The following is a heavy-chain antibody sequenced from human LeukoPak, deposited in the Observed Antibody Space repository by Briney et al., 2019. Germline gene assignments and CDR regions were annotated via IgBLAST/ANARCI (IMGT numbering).Heavy chain of an antibody. J-gene: IGHJ6*04. CDR3: AELGITMIGGV. CDR1: GFTVSSTS. Sequence: GGSLRLSCAASGFTVSSTSMSWVRQAPGKGLEWVSYISSSGSTIYYADSVKGRFTISRDNAKNSLYLQMNSLRAEDKAVYYCAELGITMIGGVWGKGTTVTISS. CDR2: ISSSGSTI. D-gene: IGHD3-10*02. V-gene: IGHV3-48*04.